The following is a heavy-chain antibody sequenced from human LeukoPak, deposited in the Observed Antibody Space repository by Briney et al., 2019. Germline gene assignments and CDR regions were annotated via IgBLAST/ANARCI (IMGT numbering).Heavy chain of an antibody. J-gene: IGHJ6*03. Sequence: SETLSLTCTVSGGSISSGGYYWSWIRQPPGKGLEWIGYIYHSGSTYYNPSLKSRVTISVDRSKNQFSLKLSSVIAADTAIYYCARVPSAARHYYMDVWGKGTTVTVSS. CDR1: GGSISSGGYY. V-gene: IGHV4-30-2*01. CDR2: IYHSGST. CDR3: ARVPSAARHYYMDV. D-gene: IGHD6-6*01.